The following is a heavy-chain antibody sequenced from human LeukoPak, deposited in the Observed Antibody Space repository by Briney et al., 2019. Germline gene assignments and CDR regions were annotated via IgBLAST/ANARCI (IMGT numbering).Heavy chain of an antibody. CDR1: GFTFDDYA. J-gene: IGHJ6*02. CDR2: ISWNSGSI. D-gene: IGHD4-17*01. Sequence: QPGRSLRLSCAASGFTFDDYAMHWVRQAPGKGLEWVSGISWNSGSIGYADSVKGRFTISRDNSKNTLFLQMNSLRAEDTAVYYCAREPSYDYGDYPSYGMDVWGQGTTVTVSS. V-gene: IGHV3-9*01. CDR3: AREPSYDYGDYPSYGMDV.